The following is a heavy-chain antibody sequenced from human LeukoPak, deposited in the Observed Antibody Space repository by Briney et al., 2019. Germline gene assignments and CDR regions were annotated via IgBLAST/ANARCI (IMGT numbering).Heavy chain of an antibody. CDR1: GFSFTTYW. J-gene: IGHJ4*02. CDR2: INKDGSEK. V-gene: IGHV3-7*01. D-gene: IGHD3-10*01. CDR3: ARPYYYSSGSHPF. Sequence: PGKSLRLSCAASGFSFTTYWMGWVRQAPGKGLEWVANINKDGSEKNYVDSVKGRFTTSRDNAKNSLYLHMNSLRAEDTAMYYCARPYYYSSGSHPFWGQGTLVTVSS.